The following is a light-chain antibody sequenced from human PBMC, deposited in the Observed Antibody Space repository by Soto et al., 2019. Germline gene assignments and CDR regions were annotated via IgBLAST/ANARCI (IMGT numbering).Light chain of an antibody. CDR2: KAS. J-gene: IGKJ1*01. CDR3: QHYNSYSEA. CDR1: HTISSW. V-gene: IGKV1-5*03. Sequence: DIQMTQSPSTLSGSVGDRVTITRRASHTISSWLAWYQQKPGKAPKLLIYKASTLKSGVPSRFSGSGSGTEFTLTISSLQLDDFATYYCQHYNSYSEAFGQGTKVDIK.